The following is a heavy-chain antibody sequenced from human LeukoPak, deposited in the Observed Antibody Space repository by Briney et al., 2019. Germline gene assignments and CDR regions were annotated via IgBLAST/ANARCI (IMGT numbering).Heavy chain of an antibody. CDR3: VREGNDLLSKNFDY. CDR2: INPHSGVR. V-gene: IGHV1-2*02. D-gene: IGHD4-23*01. J-gene: IGHJ4*02. Sequence: ASVKVSCKASGFTFTDYYIHWVRQAPGQGLGWMGYINPHSGVRSSPQKFQGRVTMTPDTSISAVYMELSSLTSDDTAIYYCVREGNDLLSKNFDYWGQGTLVTVSS. CDR1: GFTFTDYY.